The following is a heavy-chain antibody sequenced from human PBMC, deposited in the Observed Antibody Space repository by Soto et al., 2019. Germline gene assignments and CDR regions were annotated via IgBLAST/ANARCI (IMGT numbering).Heavy chain of an antibody. V-gene: IGHV5-51*01. CDR2: IYPGDSDT. CDR3: ARLRAPNVYFDY. J-gene: IGHJ4*02. Sequence: GESLKVSCXVSGYSFTSYWIGCVRQMPGKGLEWMGIIYPGDSDTRYSPSFQGQVTISADKSISTAYLQWSSLKASDTAMYYCARLRAPNVYFDYWGQGTLVTVSS. CDR1: GYSFTSYW.